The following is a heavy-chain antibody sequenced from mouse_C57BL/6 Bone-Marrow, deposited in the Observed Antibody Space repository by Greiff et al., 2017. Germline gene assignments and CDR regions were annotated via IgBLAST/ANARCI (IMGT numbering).Heavy chain of an antibody. V-gene: IGHV1-59*01. CDR1: GYTFTSYW. J-gene: IGHJ2*01. CDR2: IDPSASYT. D-gene: IGHD2-3*01. Sequence: VQLQQSGAELVRPGTSVKLSCKASGYTFTSYWMHWVKQRPGQGLEWIGVIDPSASYTNYNQKLKGKATLTVDTSSSTAYMQLSSLTSEDSAVYYCAIDGYPYYFDYWGQGTTLTVSS. CDR3: AIDGYPYYFDY.